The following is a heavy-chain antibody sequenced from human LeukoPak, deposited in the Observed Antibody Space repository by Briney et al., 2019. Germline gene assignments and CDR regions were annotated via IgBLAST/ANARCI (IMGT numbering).Heavy chain of an antibody. J-gene: IGHJ3*02. V-gene: IGHV3-20*04. Sequence: AVGSLRLSCAASGFTLADYCMSWVSQALGKWLEWVSGINWNGGSTGYADSVKGRFTISRDNAKNSLYLQMNSLRAEDTALYYCARRPITMTGYRNAFDIWGQGTMVTVSS. D-gene: IGHD3-22*01. CDR3: ARRPITMTGYRNAFDI. CDR2: INWNGGST. CDR1: GFTLADYC.